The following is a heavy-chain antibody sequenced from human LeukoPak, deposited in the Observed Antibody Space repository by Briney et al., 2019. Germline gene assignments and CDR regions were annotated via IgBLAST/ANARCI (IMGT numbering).Heavy chain of an antibody. D-gene: IGHD1-7*01. CDR2: ISSSGSTI. J-gene: IGHJ6*02. CDR1: GFTFSDYY. V-gene: IGHV3-11*01. Sequence: GGSLRLSCAASGFTFSDYYMSWLRQAPGKGLEWVSYISSSGSTIYYADSVKGRFTISRDNAKNSLYLQMNSLRAEDTAVYYCARNYYYYYYGMDVWGQGTTVTVSS. CDR3: ARNYYYYYYGMDV.